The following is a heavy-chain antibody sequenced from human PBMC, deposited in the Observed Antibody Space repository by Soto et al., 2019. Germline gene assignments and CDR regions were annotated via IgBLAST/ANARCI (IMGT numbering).Heavy chain of an antibody. D-gene: IGHD6-6*01. Sequence: ASVKVSCKASGYTFTSYGISWVRQAPGQGLEWMGWISAYNGNTNYAQKLQGRVTMTTDTSTSTAYMELRSLRSDDTAVYYCARDPPGPYGPYSSSSRFDYWGQGTLVTVSS. CDR1: GYTFTSYG. CDR3: ARDPPGPYGPYSSSSRFDY. J-gene: IGHJ4*02. V-gene: IGHV1-18*01. CDR2: ISAYNGNT.